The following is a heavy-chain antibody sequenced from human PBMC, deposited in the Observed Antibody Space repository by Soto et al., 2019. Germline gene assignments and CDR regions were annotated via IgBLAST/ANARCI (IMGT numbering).Heavy chain of an antibody. D-gene: IGHD3-3*01. V-gene: IGHV3-23*01. Sequence: GGSLRLSCAASGFTFSSYAMSWVRQAPGKGLEWVSAISGSGGSTYYADSVKGRFTISRDNSKNTLYLQMNSLRAEDTAVYYGAKAYDFWSGYYEVWGQGTLVTVSS. CDR3: AKAYDFWSGYYEV. CDR2: ISGSGGST. J-gene: IGHJ4*02. CDR1: GFTFSSYA.